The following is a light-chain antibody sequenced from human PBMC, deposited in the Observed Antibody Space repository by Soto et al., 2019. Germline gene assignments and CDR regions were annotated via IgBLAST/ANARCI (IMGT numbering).Light chain of an antibody. CDR2: DDN. Sequence: QSVMTQPPSVSAAPGQKVTISCSGSSSNIGGNSVSWYQQLPGTAPKLLIYDDNKRPSGIPDRFSGSKSGTSATLGITGFQTGDEAVYYCSSYTDTGHVVFGRGTKLTVL. CDR1: SSNIGGNS. V-gene: IGLV1-51*01. J-gene: IGLJ2*01. CDR3: SSYTDTGHVV.